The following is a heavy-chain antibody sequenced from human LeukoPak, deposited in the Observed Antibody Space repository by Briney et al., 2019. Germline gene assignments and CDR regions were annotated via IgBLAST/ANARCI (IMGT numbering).Heavy chain of an antibody. CDR3: ATMADSTRGFG. D-gene: IGHD3-22*01. Sequence: ASVKISCKVSGYTFTDYYMHWVQQAPGKGLEWMGLVDPEDGETIYAEKFQGRVTITADTSTDTAYMELSSLRSEDTAVYYCATMADSTRGFGWGQGTLVTVPS. V-gene: IGHV1-69-2*01. CDR1: GYTFTDYY. J-gene: IGHJ4*02. CDR2: VDPEDGET.